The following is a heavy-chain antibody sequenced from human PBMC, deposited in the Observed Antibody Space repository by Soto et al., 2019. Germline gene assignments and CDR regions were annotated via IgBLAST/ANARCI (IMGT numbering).Heavy chain of an antibody. CDR3: ARATVVTWRWFDP. CDR2: IYYSGST. V-gene: IGHV4-30-4*08. D-gene: IGHD4-17*01. CDR1: GGSISSGDYY. J-gene: IGHJ5*02. Sequence: QVQLQESGPGLVKPSQTLSLTCTVSGGSISSGDYYWTWIRQPPGKGLECIGYIYYSGSTYYNPSLKSRVTISLDTSKNQFSLNLTSATAADTAVYHCARATVVTWRWFDPWGQGTLVTVSS.